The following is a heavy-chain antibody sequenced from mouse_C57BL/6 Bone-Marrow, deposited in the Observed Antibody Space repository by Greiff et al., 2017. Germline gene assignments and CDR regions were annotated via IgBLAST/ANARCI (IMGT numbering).Heavy chain of an antibody. CDR1: GYTFTSYW. CDR3: ANSGGGEGDWYYAVGY. CDR2: IYPGSGST. D-gene: IGHD1-1*02. Sequence: QVQLQQPGAELVKPGASVKMSCKASGYTFTSYWITWVKQRPGQGLEWIGDIYPGSGSTNYNEKFKSKATLTVDTSSSTAYMQLSSLTSEDSAVYYCANSGGGEGDWYYAVGYWGTGITVT. J-gene: IGHJ1*03. V-gene: IGHV1-55*01.